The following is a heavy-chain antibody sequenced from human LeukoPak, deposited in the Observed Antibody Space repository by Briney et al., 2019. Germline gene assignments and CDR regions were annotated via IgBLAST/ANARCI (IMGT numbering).Heavy chain of an antibody. CDR2: IYYTGSS. CDR1: GGSISGSSYY. V-gene: IGHV4-39*01. Sequence: SETPSLTCTVSGGSISGSSYYWGWIRQPPGKGLEWIGSIYYTGSSSYNPSLKSRVTISVDTSKNQFSLRLTSVIAADTAVYYCARMSRLDYWGQGTLVTVSS. CDR3: ARMSRLDY. J-gene: IGHJ4*02.